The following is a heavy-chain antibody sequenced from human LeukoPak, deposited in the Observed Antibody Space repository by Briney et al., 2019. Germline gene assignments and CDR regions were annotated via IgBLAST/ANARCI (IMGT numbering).Heavy chain of an antibody. D-gene: IGHD3-9*01. V-gene: IGHV3-7*01. CDR2: IKQDGSEK. J-gene: IGHJ4*02. CDR3: ARVGYDILTGYYTEPFDY. Sequence: GGSLRLSWAASGFTFSSYWMSWVRQAPGKGLEWAANIKQDGSEKYYVDSVKGRFTISRDNAKNSLYLQMNSLRAEDTAVYYCARVGYDILTGYYTEPFDYWGQGTLVTVSS. CDR1: GFTFSSYW.